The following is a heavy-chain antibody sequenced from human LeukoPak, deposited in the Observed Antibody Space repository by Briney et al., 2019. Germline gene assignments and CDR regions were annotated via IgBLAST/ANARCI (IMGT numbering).Heavy chain of an antibody. J-gene: IGHJ4*02. CDR2: ISSAGTT. CDR1: GFTVSTNY. Sequence: GGSLRLSCAVSGFTVSTNYMNWVRQAPGKGLEWVSIISSAGTTYYADSVKGRFTISRDNSKNTVYLQVNSLRDEDTAVYYCARDLEAANTYYFDYWGQGTMVTVSS. D-gene: IGHD6-13*01. V-gene: IGHV3-66*01. CDR3: ARDLEAANTYYFDY.